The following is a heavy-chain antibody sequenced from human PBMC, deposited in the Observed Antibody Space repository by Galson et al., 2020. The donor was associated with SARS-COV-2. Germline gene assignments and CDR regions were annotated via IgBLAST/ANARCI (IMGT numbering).Heavy chain of an antibody. Sequence: SQASETLSLTCAVYGGPFSGYYWTWIRQPPGRGLEWIGEINQSGSTSYNPSLKNRVTISVDTSKTQFSLKLSAVTAADTAVYYCARGTRDITMIVVVMTAVSCSFDHWGQGTLVTVSS. CDR1: GGPFSGYY. CDR3: ARGTRDITMIVVVMTAVSCSFDH. CDR2: INQSGST. J-gene: IGHJ4*02. D-gene: IGHD3-22*01. V-gene: IGHV4-34*01.